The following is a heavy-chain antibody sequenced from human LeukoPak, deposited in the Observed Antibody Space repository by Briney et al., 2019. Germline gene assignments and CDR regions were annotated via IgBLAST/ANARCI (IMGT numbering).Heavy chain of an antibody. CDR3: ALENPDLAPY. CDR2: MNPNSDIT. V-gene: IGHV1-8*02. Sequence: ASVKVSCKASGYTFTSYDINWVRQATGQGLEWMGWMNPNSDITGYAQKFQGRVTMTRNTSTSTAYMELSSLRSEDTAVYYCALENPDLAPYWGQGTLVTVSS. CDR1: GYTFTSYD. J-gene: IGHJ4*02.